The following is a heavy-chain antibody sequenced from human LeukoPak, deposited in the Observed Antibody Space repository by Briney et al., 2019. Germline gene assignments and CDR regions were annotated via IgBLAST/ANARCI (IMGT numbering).Heavy chain of an antibody. V-gene: IGHV1-2*02. D-gene: IGHD3-16*01. Sequence: ASVKVSCKASGYTFTGYYMHWVRQAPGQGLEWMGWINPNSGGTNYAQKFQGRVTMTRDTSISTAYMELSRLRSDDTAVYYCARVEGYDYVWGSPPNWFDPWGQGTLVTVSS. CDR2: INPNSGGT. J-gene: IGHJ5*02. CDR3: ARVEGYDYVWGSPPNWFDP. CDR1: GYTFTGYY.